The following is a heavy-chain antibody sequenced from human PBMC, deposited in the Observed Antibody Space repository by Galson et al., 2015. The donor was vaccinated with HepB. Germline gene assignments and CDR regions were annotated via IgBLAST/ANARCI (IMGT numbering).Heavy chain of an antibody. D-gene: IGHD3-9*01. J-gene: IGHJ6*02. CDR1: GFTFSSYS. CDR3: AREFLRYFDWLLTGGGGMDV. CDR2: ISSSSSTI. V-gene: IGHV3-48*01. Sequence: SLRLSCAASGFTFSSYSMNWVRQAPGKGLEWVSYISSSSSTIYYADSVKGRFTISRDNAKNSLYLQMNSLRAEDTAVYYCAREFLRYFDWLLTGGGGMDVWGQGTTVTVSS.